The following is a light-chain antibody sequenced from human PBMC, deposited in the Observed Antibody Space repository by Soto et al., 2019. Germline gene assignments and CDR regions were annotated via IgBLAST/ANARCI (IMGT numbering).Light chain of an antibody. CDR3: QQAKSFPLT. CDR1: QGISSR. Sequence: DIQMTQSPSSVSESVGDRVTMTCRASQGISSRLAWYQQKPGKAPKLLIYAASSLQSGVSSRFSGSGSGTDFTLTISSLQPEDFAIYYCQQAKSFPLTFGGGTKVEIK. J-gene: IGKJ4*01. CDR2: AAS. V-gene: IGKV1-12*01.